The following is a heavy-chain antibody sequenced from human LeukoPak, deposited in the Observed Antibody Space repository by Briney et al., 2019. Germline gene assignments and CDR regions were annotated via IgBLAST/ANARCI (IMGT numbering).Heavy chain of an antibody. D-gene: IGHD2-15*01. Sequence: GGSLRLSRTASGFTFGDYAMSWVRQAPGKGLEWVGFIRSKAYGGTTEYAASVKGRFTISRDDSKSIAYLQMNSLKTEDTAVYYCRGDVGYCSGGSCFDYYYYMDVWGKGTTVTISS. CDR1: GFTFGDYA. CDR3: RGDVGYCSGGSCFDYYYYMDV. J-gene: IGHJ6*03. V-gene: IGHV3-49*04. CDR2: IRSKAYGGTT.